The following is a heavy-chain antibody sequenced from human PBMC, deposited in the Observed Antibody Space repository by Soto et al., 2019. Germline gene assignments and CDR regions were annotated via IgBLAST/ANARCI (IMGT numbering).Heavy chain of an antibody. V-gene: IGHV1-3*01. D-gene: IGHD3-22*01. CDR2: INAGNGNT. CDR1: GYTFTSYA. Sequence: QVQLVQSGAEVKKPGASVKVSCKASGYTFTSYAMHWVRQAPGQRLEWMGWINAGNGNTKYSQKFQGRVNITRDTSASTAYMELSSLRSEDTAVYYCARGARYYYDSSGYYYVGHVDYWGQGTLVTVSS. J-gene: IGHJ4*02. CDR3: ARGARYYYDSSGYYYVGHVDY.